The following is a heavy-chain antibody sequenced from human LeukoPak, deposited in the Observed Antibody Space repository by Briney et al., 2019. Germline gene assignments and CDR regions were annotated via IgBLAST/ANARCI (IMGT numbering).Heavy chain of an antibody. D-gene: IGHD3-22*01. J-gene: IGHJ4*02. CDR3: TTEEDYYDSSGYDPRDY. CDR1: GFTFSNAW. V-gene: IGHV3-15*01. Sequence: GGSLRLSCAASGFTFSNAWMSWVRQAPGKGLEWVGRIKSKTDGGTTDYAAPVKGRFTISRDDSKNTLYLQMNSLKTEDTAVYYCTTEEDYYDSSGYDPRDYWGQGTLVTVSS. CDR2: IKSKTDGGTT.